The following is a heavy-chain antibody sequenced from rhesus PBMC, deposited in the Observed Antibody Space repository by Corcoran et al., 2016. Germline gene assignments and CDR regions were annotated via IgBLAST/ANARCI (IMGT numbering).Heavy chain of an antibody. Sequence: QVQLQESGPGLVKPSETLSLTCAVSGYPFGGGYGGTGIRTPPGKGLEWVGYIGGSSGSTNYNPSLKSRVTISKDASKKQFFLKLTSVTVADTAVYYCARELAGGRSDSWGQGLLVTVSS. CDR3: ARELAGGRSDS. D-gene: IGHD5-24*01. CDR1: GYPFGGGYG. CDR2: IGGSSGST. V-gene: IGHV4-127*01. J-gene: IGHJ4*01.